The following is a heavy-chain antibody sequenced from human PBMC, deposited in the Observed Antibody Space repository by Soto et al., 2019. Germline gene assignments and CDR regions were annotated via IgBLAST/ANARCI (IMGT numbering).Heavy chain of an antibody. Sequence: GGSLRLSCAASGFTFSSYAMSWVRQAPGKGLEWVSAISGSGGSTYYADSVKGRFTISRDNSKNTLYLQMNSLRAEDTAVYYCAKDSEAMINRIWFYWGQGTLVTVSS. CDR2: ISGSGGST. CDR1: GFTFSSYA. J-gene: IGHJ4*02. CDR3: AKDSEAMINRIWFY. V-gene: IGHV3-23*01. D-gene: IGHD3-9*01.